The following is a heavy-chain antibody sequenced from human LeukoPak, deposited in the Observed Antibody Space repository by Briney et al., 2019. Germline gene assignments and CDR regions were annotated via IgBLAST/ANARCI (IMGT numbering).Heavy chain of an antibody. Sequence: ASVKVSCKASGYTFTSYYLHWVRQAPGQGLEWMGIINPIGGGTTYAQKFQGRVTMTRDTSTSTVYMELSSLRSEDTAVYYCARGGSLAAAPHLYYFDYWGQGSLVTVSS. CDR1: GYTFTSYY. CDR2: INPIGGGT. V-gene: IGHV1-46*01. D-gene: IGHD6-19*01. J-gene: IGHJ4*02. CDR3: ARGGSLAAAPHLYYFDY.